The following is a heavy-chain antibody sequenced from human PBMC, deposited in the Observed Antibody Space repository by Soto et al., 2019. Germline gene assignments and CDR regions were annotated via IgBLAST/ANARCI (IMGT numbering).Heavy chain of an antibody. CDR3: ATTRRYAYCSGGSCYSSFHWFDP. V-gene: IGHV4-34*01. J-gene: IGHJ5*02. Sequence: SETLSLTCAVYGGSFSGYYWSWIRQPPGKGLEWIGEINHSGSTNYNPSLKSRVTISVDTSKNQFSLKLSSVTAADTAVYYCATTRRYAYCSGGSCYSSFHWFDPWGQGTLVTVSS. CDR2: INHSGST. CDR1: GGSFSGYY. D-gene: IGHD2-15*01.